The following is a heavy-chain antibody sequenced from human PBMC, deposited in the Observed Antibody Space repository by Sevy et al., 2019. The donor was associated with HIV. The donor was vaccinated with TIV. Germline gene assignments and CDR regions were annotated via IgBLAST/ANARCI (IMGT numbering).Heavy chain of an antibody. D-gene: IGHD2-21*01. CDR3: ARSHLAFCGGDCFSPYYFDS. Sequence: SETLSLTCSVSGGSISSYYWNWIRQPPGKGLERIGYIYSSGSTNYNPSLKSQVTISVDMSKNQFSLKLSSVTAADTALYYCARSHLAFCGGDCFSPYYFDSWGQGTLVTVSS. J-gene: IGHJ4*02. V-gene: IGHV4-59*01. CDR1: GGSISSYY. CDR2: IYSSGST.